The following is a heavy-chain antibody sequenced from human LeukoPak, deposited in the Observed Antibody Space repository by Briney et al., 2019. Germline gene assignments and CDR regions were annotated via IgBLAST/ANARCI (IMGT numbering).Heavy chain of an antibody. J-gene: IGHJ5*02. CDR1: GVSISGQY. D-gene: IGHD2/OR15-2a*01. CDR2: IYYSGGT. Sequence: PSETLSLTCTVSGVSISGQYWGWLRQPPGKGLEWIGEIYYSGGTKYNPSLERRATISLDTSKNQFSLRLTSMTTADTAVYYCARSSEYYFGPWGQGTLVTVSS. CDR3: ARSSEYYFGP. V-gene: IGHV4-59*11.